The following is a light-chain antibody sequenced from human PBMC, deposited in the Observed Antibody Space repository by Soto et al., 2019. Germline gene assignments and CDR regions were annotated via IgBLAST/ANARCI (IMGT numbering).Light chain of an antibody. V-gene: IGLV1-40*01. CDR3: QSYDSSLSVL. CDR2: GNT. J-gene: IGLJ2*01. Sequence: QPVLTQPPSVSGAPGQRVTISCTGSSSNIGAGYDVHWYQQLPGKAPKLLIYGNTYRPSGVPDRFSGSKSGTSASLLITGLQAEDEADYYCQSYDSSLSVLFGGGTQLTVL. CDR1: SSNIGAGYD.